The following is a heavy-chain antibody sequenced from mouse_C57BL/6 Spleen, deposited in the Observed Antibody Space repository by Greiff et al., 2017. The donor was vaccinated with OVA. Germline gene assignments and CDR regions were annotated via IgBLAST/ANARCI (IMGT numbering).Heavy chain of an antibody. CDR2: IDPSDSYT. D-gene: IGHD2-5*01. CDR1: GYTFTSYW. V-gene: IGHV1-59*01. CDR3: ARYYSNYDYYAMDY. Sequence: VKLQQPGAELVRPGTSVKLSCKASGYTFTSYWMHWVKQRPGQGLEWIGVIDPSDSYTNYNEKFKGKATLTVDTSSSTAYMQLSSLTSEDAAVYYCARYYSNYDYYAMDYWGQGTSVTVSS. J-gene: IGHJ4*01.